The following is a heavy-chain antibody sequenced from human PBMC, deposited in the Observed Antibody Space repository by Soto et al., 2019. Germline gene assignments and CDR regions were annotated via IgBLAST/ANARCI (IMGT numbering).Heavy chain of an antibody. CDR3: AKAYLVLSSERPYYFDY. CDR1: GFTFSNYA. V-gene: IGHV3-23*01. CDR2: ISGSGGRS. Sequence: EVQLLDSGGGLVQPGGSLRLSCAASGFTFSNYAMTWVRQGPGKGLEWVSGISGSGGRSYYADSVKGRFTISRDNSKSTLYLQMNSRRAEDTAVYYCAKAYLVLSSERPYYFDYWGQGTLVTVSS. J-gene: IGHJ4*02. D-gene: IGHD2-8*02.